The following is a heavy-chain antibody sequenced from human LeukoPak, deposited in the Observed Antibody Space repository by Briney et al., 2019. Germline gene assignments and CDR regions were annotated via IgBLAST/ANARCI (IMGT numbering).Heavy chain of an antibody. Sequence: ASVKVSCKVSGYTLTELSMHWVRQAPGKGLEWMGGFDPEDGETIYAQKFQGRVTITADKSTSTAYMELSSLRSEDTAVYYCARSYCSSTSCYANWFDPWGQGTLVTVSS. CDR2: FDPEDGET. CDR3: ARSYCSSTSCYANWFDP. V-gene: IGHV1-24*01. CDR1: GYTLTELS. J-gene: IGHJ5*02. D-gene: IGHD2-2*01.